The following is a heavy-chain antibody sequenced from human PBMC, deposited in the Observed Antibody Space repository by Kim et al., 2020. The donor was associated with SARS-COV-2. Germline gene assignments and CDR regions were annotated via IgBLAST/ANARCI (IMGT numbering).Heavy chain of an antibody. CDR2: ISWNSGSI. CDR1: GFTFDDYA. D-gene: IGHD3-22*01. Sequence: GGSLRLSCAASGFTFDDYAMHWVRQAPGKGLEWVSGISWNSGSIGYADSVKGRFTISRDNAKNSLYLQMNSLRAEDTALYYCAKGGYYDSSGYYLFDYWGQGTLVTVSS. J-gene: IGHJ4*02. CDR3: AKGGYYDSSGYYLFDY. V-gene: IGHV3-9*01.